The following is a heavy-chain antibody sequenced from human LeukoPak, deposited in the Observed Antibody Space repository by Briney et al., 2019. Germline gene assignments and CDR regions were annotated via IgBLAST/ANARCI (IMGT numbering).Heavy chain of an antibody. J-gene: IGHJ4*02. CDR2: IYYSGST. CDR1: GGSISSYY. CDR3: ARAGSYYYVDY. V-gene: IGHV4-59*01. D-gene: IGHD1-26*01. Sequence: QLQLQESGSGLVKPSQTLSLTCTVAGGSISSYYWSWIRQPPGKGLEWIGYIYYSGSTNYNPSLKSRVTISLDTSKNQFSLKLSSVTAADTAVYYCARAGSYYYVDYWGRGTLVTVSS.